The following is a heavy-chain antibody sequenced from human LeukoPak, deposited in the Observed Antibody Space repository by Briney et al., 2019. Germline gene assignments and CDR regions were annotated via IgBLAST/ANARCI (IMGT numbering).Heavy chain of an antibody. V-gene: IGHV3-11*03. J-gene: IGHJ4*02. CDR1: GFTFSAYS. CDR3: VGPPCLRGGYCSTHS. CDR2: ISSGSEDT. D-gene: IGHD2-2*01. Sequence: PGGSLRLSCAASGFTFSAYSMTWIRQAPGKGLEWVSYISSGSEDTLYADSVKGRFTVSRDNAKTSLYLQMNSLTAEDTAVYYCVGPPCLRGGYCSTHSWGQGTLVTVDS.